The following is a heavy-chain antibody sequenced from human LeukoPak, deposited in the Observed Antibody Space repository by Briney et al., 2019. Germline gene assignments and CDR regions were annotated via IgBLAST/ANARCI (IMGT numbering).Heavy chain of an antibody. CDR3: ARQGVGATDC. Sequence: SETLSLTCTVSGGSISSSTYYWAWIRQSPGKGLEWIGSITYSGSTYYNPSPESRVTISVDTSKNQFSLRLISVTAVDTAVYYCARQGVGATDCWGQGTLVTVSS. J-gene: IGHJ4*02. CDR1: GGSISSSTYY. CDR2: ITYSGST. D-gene: IGHD1-26*01. V-gene: IGHV4-39*01.